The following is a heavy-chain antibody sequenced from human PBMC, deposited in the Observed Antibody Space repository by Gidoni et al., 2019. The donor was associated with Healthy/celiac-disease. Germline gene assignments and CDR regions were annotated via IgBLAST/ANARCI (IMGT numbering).Heavy chain of an antibody. CDR1: GGSISSSSYY. D-gene: IGHD6-19*01. CDR2: IYYSGST. Sequence: QLQLQESGPGLVKPSETLSLTCTVSGGSISSSSYYWGWIRQPPGKGLEWIGSIYYSGSTYYNPSLKSRVTISVDTSKNQFSLKLSSVTAADTAVYYCARGIAVAGTGPYDAFDIWGQGTMVTVSS. CDR3: ARGIAVAGTGPYDAFDI. J-gene: IGHJ3*02. V-gene: IGHV4-39*01.